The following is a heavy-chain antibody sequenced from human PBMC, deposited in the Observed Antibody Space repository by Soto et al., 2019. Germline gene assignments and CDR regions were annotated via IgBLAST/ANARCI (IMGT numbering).Heavy chain of an antibody. CDR3: ARGAYYDTGGYYLGCLDD. V-gene: IGHV3-30*04. J-gene: IGHJ4*02. CDR1: GFTFSGYS. CDR2: ISYDGSNK. D-gene: IGHD3-22*01. Sequence: PGGALRLFCAASGFTFSGYSMHWVRQSPGKGLEWLALISYDGSNKYYADSVKGRFTISRDNSKNTLYLQMNSLRAEDTAVYYCARGAYYDTGGYYLGCLDDWGQGTLVTVSS.